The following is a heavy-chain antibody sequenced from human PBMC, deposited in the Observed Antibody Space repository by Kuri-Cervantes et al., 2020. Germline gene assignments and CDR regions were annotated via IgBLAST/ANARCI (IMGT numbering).Heavy chain of an antibody. CDR2: IYYSGST. D-gene: IGHD6-19*01. CDR3: AGYSSGWRYYYYGMDV. Sequence: SETLSLTCTVSGGSISSGGYYWSWIRQPPGKGLEWIGYIYYSGSTNYNPSLKSRVTISVDTSKNQFSLKLSLVTAADTAVYYCAGYSSGWRYYYYGMDVWGQGTTVTVSS. V-gene: IGHV4-61*08. J-gene: IGHJ6*02. CDR1: GGSISSGGYY.